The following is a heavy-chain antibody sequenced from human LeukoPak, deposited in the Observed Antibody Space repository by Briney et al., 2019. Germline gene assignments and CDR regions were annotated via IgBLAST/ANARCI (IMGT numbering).Heavy chain of an antibody. V-gene: IGHV4-34*01. CDR2: INHSGST. J-gene: IGHJ4*02. CDR1: GGSFSGYY. Sequence: SETLSLTCAVYGGSFSGYYWSWIRQPPGKGLEWIGEINHSGSTNYNPSLKSRVTISVDTSKNQFSLKLSSVTAADTAVYYCARGWGKTSSWNKYGGQEPLVPAS. CDR3: ARGWGKTSSWNKY. D-gene: IGHD6-13*01.